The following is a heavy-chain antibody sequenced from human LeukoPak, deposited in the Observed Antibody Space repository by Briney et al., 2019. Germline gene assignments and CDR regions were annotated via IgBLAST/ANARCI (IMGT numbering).Heavy chain of an antibody. CDR2: IIPILGIA. V-gene: IGHV1-69*04. Sequence: ASVKVSCKASGGTFSSYAISWVRQAPGQGLEWIGRIIPILGIANYAQKFQGRVTITADKSTSTAYMELSSLRSEDTAVYYCARALPKIYDFRLGPFDYWGQGTLVTVSS. J-gene: IGHJ4*02. CDR3: ARALPKIYDFRLGPFDY. CDR1: GGTFSSYA. D-gene: IGHD3-3*01.